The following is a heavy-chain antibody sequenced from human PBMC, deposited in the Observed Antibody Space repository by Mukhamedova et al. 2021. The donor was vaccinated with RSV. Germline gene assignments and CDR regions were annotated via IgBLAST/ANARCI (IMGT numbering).Heavy chain of an antibody. CDR3: ARGYGDYVWYFDL. Sequence: YYADSVKGRFTISRDNGKNSLYLQMNSLRDEDTAVYYCARGYGDYVWYFDLWGRGTLVTGSS. J-gene: IGHJ2*01. D-gene: IGHD4-17*01. V-gene: IGHV3-48*02.